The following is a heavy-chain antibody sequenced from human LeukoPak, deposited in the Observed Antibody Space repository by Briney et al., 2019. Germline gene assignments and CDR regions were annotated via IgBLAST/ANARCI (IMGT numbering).Heavy chain of an antibody. D-gene: IGHD3-10*01. CDR2: IYYSGST. J-gene: IGHJ5*02. CDR3: AREGPAFLVRGVRTLDP. Sequence: TLSLPCTVSGGSISSGDYYWSWIRQPPGQGLEWIGYIYYSGSTYYNPSLKSRVTISVDTSKNQFSLKLSSVTAADTAVYYCAREGPAFLVRGVRTLDPWGQGTLVTVSS. V-gene: IGHV4-30-4*08. CDR1: GGSISSGDYY.